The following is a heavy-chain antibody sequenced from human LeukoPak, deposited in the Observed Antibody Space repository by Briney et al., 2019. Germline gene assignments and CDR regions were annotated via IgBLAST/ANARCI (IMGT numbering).Heavy chain of an antibody. V-gene: IGHV4-34*01. CDR3: ARWLAARRGYWYFDL. J-gene: IGHJ2*01. CDR1: GGSFSSYY. Sequence: SETLSLTCAVYGGSFSSYYWSWIRQPPGKGLEWIGEINHSEGTNYNPSLKSRVTMSLDTSKNQFSLKLSSVTAADTAVYYCARWLAARRGYWYFDLWGRGTLVTVSS. CDR2: INHSEGT. D-gene: IGHD6-6*01.